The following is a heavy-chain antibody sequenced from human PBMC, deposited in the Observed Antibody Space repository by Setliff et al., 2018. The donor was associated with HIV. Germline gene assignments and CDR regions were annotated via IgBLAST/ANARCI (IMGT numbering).Heavy chain of an antibody. Sequence: VASVKVSCKTSGYTFVHFDIDWVRHAPGQGLEWIGWMTPLTASTGYSRKFQGRVTLTRDLSTGTAYMELNSPISNDTAVYYCARAPARANAVFDFWGQGSPVTVSS. CDR1: GYTFVHFD. CDR3: ARAPARANAVFDF. V-gene: IGHV1-8*02. D-gene: IGHD2-8*01. J-gene: IGHJ4*01. CDR2: MTPLTAST.